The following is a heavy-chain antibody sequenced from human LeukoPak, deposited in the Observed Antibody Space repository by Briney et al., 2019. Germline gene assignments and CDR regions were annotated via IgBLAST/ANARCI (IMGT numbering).Heavy chain of an antibody. CDR1: GGSINSNNW. CDR3: ARKGYTYGYFFDY. CDR2: IYHSGST. J-gene: IGHJ4*02. D-gene: IGHD5-18*01. Sequence: SETLFLTCAVSGGSINSNNWWSWVRQPPGKGLEWIGEIYHSGSTNYNPSLKSRVTISVDKSKNQFSLKLSSVTAADTAVHFCARKGYTYGYFFDYWGQGTLVTVSS. V-gene: IGHV4-4*02.